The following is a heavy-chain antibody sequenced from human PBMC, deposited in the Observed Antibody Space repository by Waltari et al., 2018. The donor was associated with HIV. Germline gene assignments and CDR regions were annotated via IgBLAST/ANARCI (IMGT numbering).Heavy chain of an antibody. CDR2: IYPADSDV. J-gene: IGHJ3*01. Sequence: EAQLVLSGAEVRRSGESLKISCTASGYSFNPYSLASVLQITGKGPEWLGTIYPADSDVIYSPSFQGQVVISVDNTIDSAYIQWKSLRTSDTGIYYCARSIVGSLEAFDVWGQGTSLTVSA. CDR3: ARSIVGSLEAFDV. CDR1: GYSFNPYS. V-gene: IGHV5-51*01. D-gene: IGHD2-21*01.